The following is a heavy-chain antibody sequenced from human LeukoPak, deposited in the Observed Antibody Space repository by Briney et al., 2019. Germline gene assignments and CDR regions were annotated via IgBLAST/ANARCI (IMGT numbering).Heavy chain of an antibody. D-gene: IGHD3-10*01. J-gene: IGHJ2*01. Sequence: GGSLRLSCAASGFSVGSNYMNWVRQAPGKGLEWVSILYSGDSTYYADSVKGRFIASRDNSKNTLFLQMNALRVEDTAVYYCARVGDHYHWYLDVWGRGTLVTVSS. CDR3: ARVGDHYHWYLDV. CDR2: LYSGDST. CDR1: GFSVGSNY. V-gene: IGHV3-53*01.